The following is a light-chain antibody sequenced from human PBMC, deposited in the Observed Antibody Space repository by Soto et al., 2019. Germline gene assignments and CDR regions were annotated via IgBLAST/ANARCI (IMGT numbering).Light chain of an antibody. J-gene: IGKJ4*01. V-gene: IGKV3-11*01. Sequence: EIVLTQSPATLSLSPGERATLSCRADQSLSSSLAWFQQKPGQAPRLLIYDVSVRATGIPARFSGSGSGTDFTLTISSLEPEDFAVYYCQQRTSWPTFGGGPKVDIK. CDR3: QQRTSWPT. CDR2: DVS. CDR1: QSLSSS.